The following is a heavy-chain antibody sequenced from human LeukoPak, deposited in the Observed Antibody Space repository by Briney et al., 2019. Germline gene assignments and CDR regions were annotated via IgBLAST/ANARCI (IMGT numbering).Heavy chain of an antibody. CDR1: GFTFSSYA. CDR3: AKAPSACSSTSCYTLGY. D-gene: IGHD2-2*02. V-gene: IGHV3-23*01. J-gene: IGHJ4*02. Sequence: GGSLRLSCAASGFTFSSYAMSWVRQAPGKGLEWVSAISGSGGSTYYADSVKGRFTISRDNSKNTLYLQMNSLRAEDTAVYYCAKAPSACSSTSCYTLGYWGQGTLVTVSS. CDR2: ISGSGGST.